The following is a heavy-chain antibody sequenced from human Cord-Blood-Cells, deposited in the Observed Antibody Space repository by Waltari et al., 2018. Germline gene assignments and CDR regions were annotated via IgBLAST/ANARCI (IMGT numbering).Heavy chain of an antibody. CDR2: IYSGGST. CDR1: GFTVSSNY. J-gene: IGHJ3*02. Sequence: EVQLVESGGGLIQPGGSLRLSCAASGFTVSSNYMSWVRQAPGKGLEWFSVIYSGGSTYYADSVKGRFTISRDNSKNTLYLQMNSLRAEDTAVYYCARDIRGGWNDAFDIWGQGTMVTVSS. CDR3: ARDIRGGWNDAFDI. V-gene: IGHV3-53*01. D-gene: IGHD1-1*01.